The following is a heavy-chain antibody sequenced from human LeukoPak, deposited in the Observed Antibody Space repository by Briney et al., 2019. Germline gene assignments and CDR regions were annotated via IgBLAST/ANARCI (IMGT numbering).Heavy chain of an antibody. D-gene: IGHD1-14*01. CDR2: ISWNSGSI. J-gene: IGHJ4*02. CDR1: GFTFDDYA. CDR3: ARRLSTTWAFDY. Sequence: GGSLRLSCAASGFTFDDYAMHWVRQAPGKGLEWVSGISWNSGSIGYADSVKGRFTISRDNAKNSLYLQMSSLRAEDMALYYCARRLSTTWAFDYWGQGTLVTVSS. V-gene: IGHV3-9*03.